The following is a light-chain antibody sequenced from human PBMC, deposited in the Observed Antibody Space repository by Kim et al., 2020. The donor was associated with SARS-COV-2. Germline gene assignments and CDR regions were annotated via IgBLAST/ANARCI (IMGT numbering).Light chain of an antibody. J-gene: IGLJ1*01. Sequence: QSVLTQPASVSGSPGQSVTISCTGTSSDIGTYNLVSWYQQHPGKAPKLIICEVTKRPSGVSDRFSGSKSGNTASLTISGLQVEDEADYYCFSHAGSRALYVFGTGTKVTVL. V-gene: IGLV2-23*02. CDR2: EVT. CDR1: SSDIGTYNL. CDR3: FSHAGSRALYV.